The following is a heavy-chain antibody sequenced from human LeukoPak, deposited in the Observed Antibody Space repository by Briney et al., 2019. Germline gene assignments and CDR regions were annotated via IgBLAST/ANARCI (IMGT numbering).Heavy chain of an antibody. D-gene: IGHD2-2*01. CDR2: IKSDGNSI. CDR1: GFSFSSFA. CDR3: ATNTYADYVSVDI. J-gene: IGHJ3*02. Sequence: PGGSLRLSCAASGFSFSSFAMTWVRQAPGKGLVWVSRIKSDGNSISYADSVKGRFTISRDNAKSTLYLQMNSLRAEDTAVYYCATNTYADYVSVDIWGQGTMVTVSS. V-gene: IGHV3-74*01.